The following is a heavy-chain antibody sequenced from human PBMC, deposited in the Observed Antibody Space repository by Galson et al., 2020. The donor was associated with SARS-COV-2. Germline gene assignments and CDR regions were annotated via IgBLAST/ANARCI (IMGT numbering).Heavy chain of an antibody. CDR1: GYSFTSYW. CDR2: IDPSDSYT. J-gene: IGHJ4*02. CDR3: ARPLSGSYWAAFDY. D-gene: IGHD1-26*01. V-gene: IGHV5-10-1*01. Sequence: KIGESPKISCKGSGYSFTSYWISWVRQMPGKGLEWMGRIDPSDSYTNYSPSFQGHVTISADKSISTAYLQWSSLKASDTAMYYCARPLSGSYWAAFDYWGQGTLVTVSS.